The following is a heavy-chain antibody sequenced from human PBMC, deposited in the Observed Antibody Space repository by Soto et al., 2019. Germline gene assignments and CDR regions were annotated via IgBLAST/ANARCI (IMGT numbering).Heavy chain of an antibody. D-gene: IGHD6-6*01. CDR3: ARDSSSETYYYYGMDV. V-gene: IGHV4-31*03. Sequence: QVQLQESGPGLVKPSQTLSLTCTVSGGSISSGGYYWSWIRQHPGKGLEWIGYIYYSGSTYYNPSLKSRVTISVDTSKNQFSLKLSSVTAADTAVYYCARDSSSETYYYYGMDVWGQGTTVTVSS. CDR1: GGSISSGGYY. CDR2: IYYSGST. J-gene: IGHJ6*02.